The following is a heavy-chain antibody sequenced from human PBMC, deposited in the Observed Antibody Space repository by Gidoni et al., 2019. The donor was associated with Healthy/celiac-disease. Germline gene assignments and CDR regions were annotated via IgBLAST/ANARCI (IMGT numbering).Heavy chain of an antibody. J-gene: IGHJ6*02. CDR3: ARDSEDIVVVPAASSRGMDV. CDR1: GFTFSSYG. D-gene: IGHD2-2*01. CDR2: IWYDRSNK. V-gene: IGHV3-33*01. Sequence: QVQLVESGGGVVQPGRSLRLSCEASGFTFSSYGMHWVRQAPGKGLEWVAVIWYDRSNKYYADSVKGRFTISRDNSKNTLYLQMNSLRAEDTAVYYCARDSEDIVVVPAASSRGMDVWGQGTTVTVSS.